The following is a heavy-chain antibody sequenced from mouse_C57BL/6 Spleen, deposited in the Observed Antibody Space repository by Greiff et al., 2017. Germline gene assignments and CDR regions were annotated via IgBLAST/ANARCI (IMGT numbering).Heavy chain of an antibody. J-gene: IGHJ2*01. Sequence: EVKLQESGAELVKPGASVKLSCTASGFNIKDYYMHWVKQRTEQGLEWIGRIDPEDGETKYAPKFQGKATITADTSSNTAYLQLSSLTSEDTAVYYCANYYGSSYDYFDYWGQGTTLTVSS. D-gene: IGHD1-1*01. V-gene: IGHV14-2*01. CDR2: IDPEDGET. CDR1: GFNIKDYY. CDR3: ANYYGSSYDYFDY.